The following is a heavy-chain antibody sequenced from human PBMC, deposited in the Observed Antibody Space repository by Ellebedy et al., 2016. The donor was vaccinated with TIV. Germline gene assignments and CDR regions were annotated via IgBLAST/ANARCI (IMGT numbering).Heavy chain of an antibody. CDR3: ATAVGITMVRGVIIENWFDP. Sequence: ASVKVSXXVSGYTLTELSMHWVRQAPGKGLEWMGGFDPEDGETIYAQKFQGRVTMTEDTSTDTAYMELSSLRSEDTAVYYCATAVGITMVRGVIIENWFDPWGQGTLVTVSS. CDR2: FDPEDGET. CDR1: GYTLTELS. J-gene: IGHJ5*02. V-gene: IGHV1-24*01. D-gene: IGHD3-10*01.